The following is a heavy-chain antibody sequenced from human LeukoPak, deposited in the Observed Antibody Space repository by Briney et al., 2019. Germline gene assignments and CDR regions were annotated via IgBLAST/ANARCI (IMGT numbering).Heavy chain of an antibody. V-gene: IGHV3-21*03. Sequence: GGSLRLSCAASGFTFSSYSMNWVRQAPGKGLEWVSSISSSSSYIYYADSVKGRFTISRDNAKNSLYLQMNSLKIEDTAVYYCTTVTGVGASTSRGGQGTLVTVSS. J-gene: IGHJ4*02. CDR2: ISSSSSYI. CDR1: GFTFSSYS. D-gene: IGHD1-26*01. CDR3: TTVTGVGASTSR.